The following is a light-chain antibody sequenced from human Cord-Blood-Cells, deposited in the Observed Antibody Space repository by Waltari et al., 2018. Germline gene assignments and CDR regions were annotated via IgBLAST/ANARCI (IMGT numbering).Light chain of an antibody. CDR1: QSISSY. Sequence: DIQMTQSPSYLSASVGDRVTITCRASQSISSYLNWYQQKPGKAPKLLIYAASSLQSGVPSRFSGNGSGTDFTLTISSLQPEDFATYYCQQSYSTPRGFGPGTKVDIK. CDR2: AAS. V-gene: IGKV1-39*01. CDR3: QQSYSTPRG. J-gene: IGKJ3*01.